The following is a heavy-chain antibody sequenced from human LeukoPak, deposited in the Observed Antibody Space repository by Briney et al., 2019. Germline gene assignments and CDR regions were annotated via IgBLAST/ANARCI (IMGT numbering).Heavy chain of an antibody. CDR3: ARHRSGWLQSSFDY. Sequence: SETLSLTCSVSGGSISSSSSYWGWIRQPPGKGLEWIGSVYYSGSSFDNPALKSRVTISVDTSKNQFSLKLSSVTAADTAVYYCARHRSGWLQSSFDYWGQGTLVTVSS. D-gene: IGHD5-24*01. CDR2: VYYSGSS. V-gene: IGHV4-39*01. J-gene: IGHJ4*02. CDR1: GGSISSSSSY.